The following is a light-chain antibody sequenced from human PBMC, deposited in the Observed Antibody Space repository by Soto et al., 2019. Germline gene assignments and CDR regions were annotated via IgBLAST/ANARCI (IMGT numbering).Light chain of an antibody. Sequence: QSALTQPPSASGSPGQSATISCTGTSSDVGGYNFVSWYQQHPGKAPRVLIYEVSERPSGVPDRFSGSKSGNTASLTVSGLQAEDEADYYCSSSAGTNNLVFGTGTKVTVL. V-gene: IGLV2-8*01. CDR1: SSDVGGYNF. J-gene: IGLJ1*01. CDR2: EVS. CDR3: SSSAGTNNLV.